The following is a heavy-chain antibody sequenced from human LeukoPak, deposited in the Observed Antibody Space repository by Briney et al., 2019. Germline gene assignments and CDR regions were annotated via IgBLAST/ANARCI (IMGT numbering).Heavy chain of an antibody. CDR2: MNPNSGNT. Sequence: ASVKVSCKASGYTFTSYDINWVRQATGQGLEWMGWMNPNSGNTGYAQKFQGRVTMTRNTSISTAYMELSSLRSEDTAVYYSARLRQQLVNWFDPWGQGTLVTVSS. J-gene: IGHJ5*02. D-gene: IGHD6-13*01. V-gene: IGHV1-8*01. CDR1: GYTFTSYD. CDR3: ARLRQQLVNWFDP.